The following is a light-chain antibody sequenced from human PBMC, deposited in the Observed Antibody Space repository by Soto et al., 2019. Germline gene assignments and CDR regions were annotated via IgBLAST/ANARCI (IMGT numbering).Light chain of an antibody. J-gene: IGLJ3*02. Sequence: QSVLTQPPSVSAAPGQTATISCSGSSSNIGRNFVSWYQQLPGAAPTLLIYQNDKRPSGIPDRFSGSKSGTSATLGSTGLQTGDEGDYYCGTWDNSLNSWVFGGGTKVTVL. CDR2: QND. CDR3: GTWDNSLNSWV. CDR1: SSNIGRNF. V-gene: IGLV1-51*02.